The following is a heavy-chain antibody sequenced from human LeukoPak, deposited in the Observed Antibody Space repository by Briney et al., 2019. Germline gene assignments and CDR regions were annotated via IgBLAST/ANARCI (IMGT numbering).Heavy chain of an antibody. CDR1: GYTFTSYG. V-gene: IGHV1-18*01. CDR2: INAYNGNT. D-gene: IGHD5-18*01. CDR3: ARTRIQLWFAHGEPPTVY. J-gene: IGHJ4*02. Sequence: ASVKVSCKASGYTFTSYGISWVRQAPGQGLEWMGRINAYNGNTNCAQKLQGRVTMTTEPSTSTAYMELRSLRSDDTAVYYCARTRIQLWFAHGEPPTVYWGQGTLVTVSS.